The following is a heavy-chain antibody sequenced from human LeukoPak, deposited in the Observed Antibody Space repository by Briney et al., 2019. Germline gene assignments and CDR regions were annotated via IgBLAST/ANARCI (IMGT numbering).Heavy chain of an antibody. CDR2: IDWDDDK. J-gene: IGHJ5*02. V-gene: IGHV2-70*11. Sequence: SGPALVKPTQTLTLTCTFSGFSLSTSGMCVSWIRQPPGKALEWLARIDWDDDKYCSTSLKTRLTISKDTSKNQVVLTMTNMDPVDTATYYCARTRLTDSSGYHTRGWFDPWGQGTLVTVSS. CDR3: ARTRLTDSSGYHTRGWFDP. CDR1: GFSLSTSGMC. D-gene: IGHD3-22*01.